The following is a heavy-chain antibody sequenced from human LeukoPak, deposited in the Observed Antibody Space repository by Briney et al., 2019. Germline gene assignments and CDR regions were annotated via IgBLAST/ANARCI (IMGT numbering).Heavy chain of an antibody. CDR3: AAGGSSPRDY. CDR1: GFTFSSYG. J-gene: IGHJ4*02. D-gene: IGHD6-6*01. V-gene: IGHV3-33*01. CDR2: IWYDGSNK. Sequence: GRSLRLSCAASGFTFSSYGMHWVRQAPGKGLEWVAVIWYDGSNKYYADSVKSRFTISRDNSKNTLYLQMNSLRAEDTAVYYCAAGGSSPRDYWGQGTLVTVSS.